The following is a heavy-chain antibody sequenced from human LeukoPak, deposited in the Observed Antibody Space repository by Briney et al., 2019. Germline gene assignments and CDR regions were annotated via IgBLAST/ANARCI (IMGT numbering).Heavy chain of an antibody. CDR1: GYTFRGSY. J-gene: IGHJ4*02. V-gene: IGHV1-2*02. CDR2: IDANNGDT. D-gene: IGHD4-11*01. CDR3: ARDPPSVTLYFFDY. Sequence: ASVKISCKASGYTFRGSYIHWLRQAPGQGLERMGWIDANNGDTKSAQKFQGRVTMSRDTSISTAYMDLSSLSPDDAAVYYCARDPPSVTLYFFDYWGQGTLVTVSS.